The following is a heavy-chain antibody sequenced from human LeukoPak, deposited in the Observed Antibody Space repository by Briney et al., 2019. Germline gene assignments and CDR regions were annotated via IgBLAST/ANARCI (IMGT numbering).Heavy chain of an antibody. Sequence: GGSLRLSCAASGFTFSSYAMSWVRQAPGKGLEWVSAISGSGGSTYYADSVKGRFTISRDNSKKRMYLQMNSLRAEDTAVYYCAKDLGYGDYVVYDYWGQGTLVTVSS. J-gene: IGHJ4*02. V-gene: IGHV3-23*01. CDR3: AKDLGYGDYVVYDY. D-gene: IGHD4-17*01. CDR2: ISGSGGST. CDR1: GFTFSSYA.